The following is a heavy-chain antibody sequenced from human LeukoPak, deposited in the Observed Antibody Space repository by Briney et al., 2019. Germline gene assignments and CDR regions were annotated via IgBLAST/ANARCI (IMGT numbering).Heavy chain of an antibody. D-gene: IGHD3-16*02. CDR1: GFTFSDYY. J-gene: IGHJ6*03. CDR2: ISSSGSTI. V-gene: IGHV3-11*04. CDR3: ARGRGRVYDYVWGSYRYGDYYYYMDV. Sequence: PGGSLRLSCAASGFTFSDYYMSWIRQAPGKGLEWVSYISSSGSTIYYADSVKGRFTISRDNAKNSLYLQMNSLRAEDTAVYYCARGRGRVYDYVWGSYRYGDYYYYMDVWGKGTTVTVSS.